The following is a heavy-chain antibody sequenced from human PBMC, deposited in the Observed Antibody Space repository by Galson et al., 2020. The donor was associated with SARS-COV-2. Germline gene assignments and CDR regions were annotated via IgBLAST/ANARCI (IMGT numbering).Heavy chain of an antibody. D-gene: IGHD2-2*01. CDR2: INPNSGGT. J-gene: IGHJ6*03. CDR3: ARESSSRDGDYYYYMDV. CDR1: GYTFTGYY. Sequence: ASVKVSCKASGYTFTGYYMHWVRQAPGQGLEWMGWINPNSGGTNYAQKFQGWVTMTRDTSISTAYTELSRLRSDDTDVYYCARESSSRDGDYYYYMDVWGKGTTVTVSS. V-gene: IGHV1-2*04.